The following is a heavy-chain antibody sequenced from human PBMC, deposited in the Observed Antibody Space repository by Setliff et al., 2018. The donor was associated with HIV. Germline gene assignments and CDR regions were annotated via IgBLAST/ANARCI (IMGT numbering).Heavy chain of an antibody. D-gene: IGHD4-4*01. J-gene: IGHJ3*02. CDR2: IYHNGNT. CDR3: ATSLITVPPDAFDI. V-gene: IGHV4-39*07. Sequence: SETLSLTCTVAGGSTGSSSYYWGWIRQPPGMGLEWIASIYHNGNTYYNPSLKSRVTMSVDTPKNQFSLKLSSVTAADTAVYYCATSLITVPPDAFDIWGQGTMVTVSS. CDR1: GGSTGSSSYY.